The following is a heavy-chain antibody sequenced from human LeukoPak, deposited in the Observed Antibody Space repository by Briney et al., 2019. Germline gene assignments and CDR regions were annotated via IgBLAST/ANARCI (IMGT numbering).Heavy chain of an antibody. Sequence: PGGSLRLSCAASGFTFSSYWMHWVRQAPGKGLVWVSRINSDGSSTSYADSVKGRFTISRDNSKNTLYLQMNSLRAEDTAVYYCAKPQTTIFGVVIIPFDYWGQGTLVTVSS. D-gene: IGHD3-3*01. CDR3: AKPQTTIFGVVIIPFDY. J-gene: IGHJ4*02. V-gene: IGHV3-74*01. CDR1: GFTFSSYW. CDR2: INSDGSST.